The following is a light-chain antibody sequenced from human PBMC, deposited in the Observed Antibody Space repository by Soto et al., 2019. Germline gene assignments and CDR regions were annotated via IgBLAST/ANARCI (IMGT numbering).Light chain of an antibody. CDR2: SNN. CDR1: SSNIGRDY. CDR3: AAWDDSLNGVV. J-gene: IGLJ2*01. V-gene: IGLV1-44*01. Sequence: QSVLTQPPSVSGTPGQRVNISCSGSSSNIGRDYVYWYQQFPGTAPKLLIYSNNQRPSGVPDRFSGSKSGTSASLAISGLQSEDEADYYCAAWDDSLNGVVFGGGTKLTVL.